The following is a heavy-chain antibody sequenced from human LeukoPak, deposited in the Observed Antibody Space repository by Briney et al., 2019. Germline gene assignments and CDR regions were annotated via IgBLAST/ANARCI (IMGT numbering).Heavy chain of an antibody. CDR2: INPSGGST. CDR1: GYTFTSYY. V-gene: IGHV1-46*01. CDR3: ARSGSVGAFDI. D-gene: IGHD5/OR15-5a*01. Sequence: VASVKVSCKASGYTFTSYYMHWARQAPGQGLEWMGIINPSGGSTSYAQKFQGRVTMTRDTSTSTVYMELSSLRSEDTAVYYCARSGSVGAFDIWGQGTMVAVSS. J-gene: IGHJ3*02.